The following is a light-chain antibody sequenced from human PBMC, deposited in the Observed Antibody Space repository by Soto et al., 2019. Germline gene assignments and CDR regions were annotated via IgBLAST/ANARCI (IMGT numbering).Light chain of an antibody. CDR2: EVS. Sequence: QSALTQPPSASGSPGQSVTISCTGTSSDVGRYIYVSWYQQHPGKAPKLMIYEVSKRPSGVPDRFSGSKSGNTASLTVSGLQAEDEADYYCISYAGSNNLIFGGGTKLTVL. CDR3: ISYAGSNNLI. V-gene: IGLV2-8*01. J-gene: IGLJ2*01. CDR1: SSDVGRYIY.